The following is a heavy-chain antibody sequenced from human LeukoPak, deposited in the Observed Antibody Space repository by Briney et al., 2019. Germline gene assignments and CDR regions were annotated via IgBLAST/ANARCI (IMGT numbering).Heavy chain of an antibody. Sequence: KTSETLSLTCAVYGGSFSGYYWSWIRQPPGKGLEWIGEINHSGSTNYNPFLKSRVTISVDTSKNQFSLKLSSVTAADTAVYYCARPPRADRGAAAAIFDYWGQGTLVTVSS. V-gene: IGHV4-34*01. CDR3: ARPPRADRGAAAAIFDY. D-gene: IGHD6-13*01. CDR2: INHSGST. CDR1: GGSFSGYY. J-gene: IGHJ4*02.